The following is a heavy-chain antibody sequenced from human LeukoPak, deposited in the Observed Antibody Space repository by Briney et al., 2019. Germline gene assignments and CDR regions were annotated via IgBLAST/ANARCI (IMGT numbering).Heavy chain of an antibody. V-gene: IGHV4-59*01. D-gene: IGHD2-15*01. CDR3: ARAGYCSGGSCYSGVDFDY. Sequence: SETLSLTCTVSGGSISSYYWSWIRQPPGKGLEWIGYIYYSGSTNYNPSLKSRVTISVDTSKNQFSLKLSSVTAADTAVYYCARAGYCSGGSCYSGVDFDYWGQGTLVTVSS. CDR2: IYYSGST. CDR1: GGSISSYY. J-gene: IGHJ4*02.